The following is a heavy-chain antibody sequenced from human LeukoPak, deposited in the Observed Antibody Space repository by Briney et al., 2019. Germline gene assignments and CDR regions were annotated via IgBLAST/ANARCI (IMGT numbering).Heavy chain of an antibody. V-gene: IGHV4-34*01. Sequence: SETVSLTCAVYGWSFSGYYWSWIRQPPGKGLEWIGEINHSGSTNYNPSLKSRVTISVDTSKNQFSLKLSSVTAADTAVYYCARATVTYYFDYWGQGTLVTVSS. CDR3: ARATVTYYFDY. D-gene: IGHD4-17*01. CDR2: INHSGST. CDR1: GWSFSGYY. J-gene: IGHJ4*02.